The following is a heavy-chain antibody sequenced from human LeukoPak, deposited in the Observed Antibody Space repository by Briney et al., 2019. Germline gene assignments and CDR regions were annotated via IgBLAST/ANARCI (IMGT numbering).Heavy chain of an antibody. D-gene: IGHD6-13*01. J-gene: IGHJ6*02. CDR3: ARLASSSWPLYYYYGMDV. CDR1: GYTFTSYD. Sequence: ASVKVSCKSSGYTFTSYDINWVRQATGQGLEWMGWMNPNNGNTGYAQKFQGRVTMTRSTSISTAYMELSSLRSEDTAVYYCARLASSSWPLYYYYGMDVWGQGTTVTVSS. CDR2: MNPNNGNT. V-gene: IGHV1-8*01.